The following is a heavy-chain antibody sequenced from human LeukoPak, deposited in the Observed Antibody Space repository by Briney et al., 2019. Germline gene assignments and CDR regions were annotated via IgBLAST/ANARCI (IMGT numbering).Heavy chain of an antibody. J-gene: IGHJ4*02. CDR1: GFNFSNYA. V-gene: IGHV3-23*01. CDR2: VTGSSNT. D-gene: IGHD2-2*01. Sequence: PGRSLRLSCAASGFNFSNYAMTWVRQAPGKGLEWVSGVTGSSNTYYADSVKGRFTISRDNSKNMLYLEMNSLRVEDTAIYYCAKDRSSSTSCSNYWGRGTLVTVSS. CDR3: AKDRSSSTSCSNY.